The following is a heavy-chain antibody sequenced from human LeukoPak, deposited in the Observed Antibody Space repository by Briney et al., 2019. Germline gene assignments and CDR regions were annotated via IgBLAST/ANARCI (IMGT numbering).Heavy chain of an antibody. CDR2: ISSSSSTI. CDR1: GFTFNNYY. J-gene: IGHJ4*02. V-gene: IGHV3-48*01. Sequence: GGSLRLSCAASGFTFNNYYMNWVRQAPGKGLEWVSYISSSSSTIYYADSVKGRFTISRDNAKNSLYLQMNSLRAEDTAVYYCAKPPIAAAGEYYFDYWGQGTLVTVSS. CDR3: AKPPIAAAGEYYFDY. D-gene: IGHD6-13*01.